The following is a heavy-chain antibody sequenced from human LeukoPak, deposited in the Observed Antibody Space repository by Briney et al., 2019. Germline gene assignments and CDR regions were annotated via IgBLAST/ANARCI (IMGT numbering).Heavy chain of an antibody. CDR2: IIPIFGTA. J-gene: IGHJ6*03. V-gene: IGHV1-69*06. Sequence: ASVKVSCKASGGTFSSYAISWVRQAPGQGLEWTGGIIPIFGTANYAQKFQGRVTITADKSTSAAYMELSSLRSEDTAVYYCARGVRGYDYMDVWGKGTTVTVSS. CDR3: ARGVRGYDYMDV. CDR1: GGTFSSYA.